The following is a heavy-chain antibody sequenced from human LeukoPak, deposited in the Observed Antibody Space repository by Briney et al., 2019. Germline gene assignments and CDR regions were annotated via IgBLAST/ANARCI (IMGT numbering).Heavy chain of an antibody. V-gene: IGHV3-53*01. D-gene: IGHD3-22*01. J-gene: IGHJ3*02. CDR1: GFTVSSNY. CDR2: IYSGGST. CDR3: ARENYYDYDAFDI. Sequence: GGSLRLSCAASGFTVSSNYMSWVRQAPGKGLEWVSVIYSGGSTYYADSVKGRFTISRDNSENTLYLQMNSLRAEDTAVYYCARENYYDYDAFDIWGQGTMVTVSS.